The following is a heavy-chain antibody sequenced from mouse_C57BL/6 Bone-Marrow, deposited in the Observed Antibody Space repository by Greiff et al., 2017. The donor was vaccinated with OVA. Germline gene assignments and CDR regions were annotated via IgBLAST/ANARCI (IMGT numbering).Heavy chain of an antibody. CDR2: IYPSDSET. V-gene: IGHV1-61*01. CDR1: GYTFTSYW. CDR3: ARERVTTVVTTVAMDY. Sequence: VQLQQPGAELVRPGSSVKLSCKASGYTFTSYWMDWVKQRPGQGLEWIGNIYPSDSETHYNQKFKDKATLTVDKSSSTAYMQLSSLTSEDSAVYYCARERVTTVVTTVAMDYWGQGTSVTVSS. J-gene: IGHJ4*01. D-gene: IGHD1-1*01.